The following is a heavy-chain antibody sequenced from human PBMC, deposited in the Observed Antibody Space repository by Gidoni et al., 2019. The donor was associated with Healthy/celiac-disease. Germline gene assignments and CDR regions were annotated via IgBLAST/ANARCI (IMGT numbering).Heavy chain of an antibody. CDR2: INHSGST. CDR1: GGSFSGYY. D-gene: IGHD6-6*01. Sequence: QVQLQQWGAGLLKPSETLSLTCAVYGGSFSGYYWSWIRQPPGKGLEWIGEINHSGSTNYNPSLKSRVTISVDTSKNQFSLKLSSVTAADTAVYYCARRQLVLSRYNWFDPWGQGTLVTVSS. J-gene: IGHJ5*02. CDR3: ARRQLVLSRYNWFDP. V-gene: IGHV4-34*01.